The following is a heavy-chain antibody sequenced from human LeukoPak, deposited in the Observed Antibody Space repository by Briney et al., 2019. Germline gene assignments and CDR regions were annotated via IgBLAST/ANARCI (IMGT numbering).Heavy chain of an antibody. CDR2: IIPRFGSP. V-gene: IGHV1-69*06. CDR1: GGTFSNYA. J-gene: IGHJ6*02. CDR3: ARGSSIAEVGGYFYYYGMDV. Sequence: GASVKVSCKASGGTFSNYAISWVRQAPGHGLEWMGRIIPRFGSPNFAQNFQGRVTITADKPTSTDYMELRSLRSEDTAVYYCARGSSIAEVGGYFYYYGMDVWGQGTTVTVSS. D-gene: IGHD6-13*01.